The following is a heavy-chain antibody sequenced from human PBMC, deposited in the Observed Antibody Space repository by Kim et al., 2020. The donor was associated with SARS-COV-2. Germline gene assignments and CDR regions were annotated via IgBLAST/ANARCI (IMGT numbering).Heavy chain of an antibody. J-gene: IGHJ4*03. CDR3: AKGIGEYRSSSPRDY. Sequence: GGSLRLSCAASGFTFDDYAMHWVRQAPGKGLEWVAVISGDGGSTYYADSVKGRFTISRDNSKNSLYLQMNSLRTEDTALYYCAKGIGEYRSSSPRDYWGPRALFTVSS. CDR2: ISGDGGST. CDR1: GFTFDDYA. V-gene: IGHV3-43*02. D-gene: IGHD6-6*01.